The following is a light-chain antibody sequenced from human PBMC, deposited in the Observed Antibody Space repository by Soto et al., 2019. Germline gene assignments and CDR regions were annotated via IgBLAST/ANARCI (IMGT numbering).Light chain of an antibody. CDR1: QSIDSNY. Sequence: EIVVTQSPGTLSLSPGERATLSCRAIQSIDSNYLSWYQQKPGQAPRLIISGASTRATGTPARFSGSGSGTEFTLTISSLQSEDFAVYYCQQYNNWPPLTFGQGTRLEI. CDR3: QQYNNWPPLT. V-gene: IGKV3D-7*01. CDR2: GAS. J-gene: IGKJ5*01.